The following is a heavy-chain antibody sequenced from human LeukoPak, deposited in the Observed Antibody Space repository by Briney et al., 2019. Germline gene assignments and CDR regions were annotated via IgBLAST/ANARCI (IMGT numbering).Heavy chain of an antibody. Sequence: GGSLRLSCAASGFTFSSYAMSWVRQAPGKGLEWVSAISGSGGSTYYADSVKGRFTISRDNSKNTLYLQMNSLRAEDTAVYYCAPRPLYSSGWYGSWGQGTLVTVSS. V-gene: IGHV3-23*01. D-gene: IGHD6-19*01. CDR2: ISGSGGST. J-gene: IGHJ5*02. CDR1: GFTFSSYA. CDR3: APRPLYSSGWYGS.